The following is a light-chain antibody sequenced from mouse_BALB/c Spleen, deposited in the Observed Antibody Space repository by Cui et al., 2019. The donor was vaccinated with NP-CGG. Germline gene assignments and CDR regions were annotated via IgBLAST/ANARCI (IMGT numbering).Light chain of an antibody. CDR3: ALWYSNHWV. J-gene: IGLJ1*01. V-gene: IGLV1*01. CDR1: TGAVTTSNY. Sequence: HAILTQESALPTSPGETVTLTCRSSTGAVTTSNYANWVQEKPDHLFTGLIGGTNNRAPGVPARFSGSLIGDKAALTITGAQTEDEAIYFCALWYSNHWVFGGGTKLTVL. CDR2: GTN.